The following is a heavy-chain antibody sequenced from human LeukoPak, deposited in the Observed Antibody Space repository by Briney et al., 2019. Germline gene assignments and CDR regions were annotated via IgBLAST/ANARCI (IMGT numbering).Heavy chain of an antibody. CDR3: AARRLTVTTEIDY. D-gene: IGHD4-17*01. J-gene: IGHJ4*02. Sequence: PGRSLRLSCAASGFSFSSSAMHWVRQAPGKGLDWVAFIHYDGYNKYYADSVKGRFTISRDNSKNTVYLQMNGLRAEDTALYYCAARRLTVTTEIDYWGQGTLVTVSS. V-gene: IGHV3-30*02. CDR1: GFSFSSSA. CDR2: IHYDGYNK.